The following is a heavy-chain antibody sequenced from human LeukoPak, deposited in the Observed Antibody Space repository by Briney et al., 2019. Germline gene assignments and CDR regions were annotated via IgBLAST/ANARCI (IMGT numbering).Heavy chain of an antibody. CDR3: ARSRWSVTSFDY. V-gene: IGHV3-74*01. CDR1: GFTFDDDA. D-gene: IGHD6-13*01. Sequence: GGSLRLSCAASGFTFDDDAMHWVRQAPGKGLVWVSRVSPDGSSTTSVDSVKGRFTISRDNAKNTLYLQMNSLRAEDTAVYYCARSRWSVTSFDYWGQGTLVTVSS. CDR2: VSPDGSST. J-gene: IGHJ4*02.